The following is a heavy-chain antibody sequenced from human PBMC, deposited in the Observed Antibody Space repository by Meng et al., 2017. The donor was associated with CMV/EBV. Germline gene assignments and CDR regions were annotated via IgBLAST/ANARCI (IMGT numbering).Heavy chain of an antibody. D-gene: IGHD6-19*01. J-gene: IGHJ6*02. CDR1: EFTFSRYA. Sequence: GASLKISCAASEFTFSRYAMHWVRQAPGKGLEWVAVISYDGSNKYYADSVKGRFTISRDNSMNTLYLQMNSLIAEDTAVYYCARFDGWYIGYHYYYYGMDVWGQGTTVTVSS. CDR3: ARFDGWYIGYHYYYYGMDV. CDR2: ISYDGSNK. V-gene: IGHV3-30*04.